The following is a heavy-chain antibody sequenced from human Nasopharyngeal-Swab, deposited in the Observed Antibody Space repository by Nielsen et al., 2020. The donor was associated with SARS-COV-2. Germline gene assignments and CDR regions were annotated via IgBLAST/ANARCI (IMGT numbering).Heavy chain of an antibody. V-gene: IGHV4-34*01. Sequence: SETLSLTCAVYGGSFSGYYWSWIRQPPGKGLEWIGEINHSGNTKYNPSLKSRVTLSVDTSKNQFSLTLSSVTAADTAVYYCAREIASYYYDSSGYYYPDYYYYGMDVWGQGTTVTVSS. CDR2: INHSGNT. CDR1: GGSFSGYY. CDR3: AREIASYYYDSSGYYYPDYYYYGMDV. D-gene: IGHD3-22*01. J-gene: IGHJ6*02.